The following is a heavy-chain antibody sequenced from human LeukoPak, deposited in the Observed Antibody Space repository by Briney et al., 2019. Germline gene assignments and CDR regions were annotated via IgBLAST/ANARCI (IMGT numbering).Heavy chain of an antibody. J-gene: IGHJ5*02. CDR1: GFTFSSYA. D-gene: IGHD3-22*01. Sequence: GSLRLSCAASGFTFSSYAMSWVRQAPGKGLEWVSAISGSGGSTYYADSVKGRFTISRDNSKNTLYLQMNSLRAEDTAVYYCANSRSYYDSSGYSLDWFDPWGQGTLVTVSS. V-gene: IGHV3-23*01. CDR3: ANSRSYYDSSGYSLDWFDP. CDR2: ISGSGGST.